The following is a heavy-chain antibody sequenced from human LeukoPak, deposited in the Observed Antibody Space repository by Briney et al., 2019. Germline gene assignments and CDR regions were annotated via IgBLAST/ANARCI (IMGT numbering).Heavy chain of an antibody. D-gene: IGHD6-6*01. CDR2: IIPIFGTA. CDR3: AREGGSASAGWFDP. J-gene: IGHJ5*02. CDR1: GGTFSSYA. V-gene: IGHV1-69*13. Sequence: SVKVSCKASGGTFSSYAISWVRQAPGQGLEWMGGIIPIFGTANYAQKFQGRVTITADESTSTAYMELSSLRSEDTAVYYCAREGGSASAGWFDPWGQGTLVTVSS.